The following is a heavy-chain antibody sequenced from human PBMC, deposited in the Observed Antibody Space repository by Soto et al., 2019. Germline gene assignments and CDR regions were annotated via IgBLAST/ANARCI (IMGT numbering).Heavy chain of an antibody. CDR1: GFTFSSYS. CDR3: ARADSGYAHGYYYYGMDV. CDR2: ISSSSSTI. V-gene: IGHV3-48*01. Sequence: LRLSCAASGFTFSSYSMNWVRQAPGKGLEWVSYISSSSSTIYYADSVKGRFTISRDNAENSLYLQMNSLRAEDTAVYYCARADSGYAHGYYYYGMDVWGQGTTVTVSS. J-gene: IGHJ6*02. D-gene: IGHD5-12*01.